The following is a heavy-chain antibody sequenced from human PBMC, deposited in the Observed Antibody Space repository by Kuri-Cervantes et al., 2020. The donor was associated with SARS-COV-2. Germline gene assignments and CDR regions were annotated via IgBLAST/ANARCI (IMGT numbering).Heavy chain of an antibody. D-gene: IGHD6-19*01. CDR2: IYYNGST. J-gene: IGHJ4*02. V-gene: IGHV4-59*01. Sequence: SETLSLTCTVSGGSISSYYWSWIRQPPGKGLEWIGYIYYNGSTNYNPSLKSRVTISVDTSKNQFSLKLSSVTAADTAVYYCAKGGYSSGWYAVDWGQGTLVTVSS. CDR1: GGSISSYY. CDR3: AKGGYSSGWYAVD.